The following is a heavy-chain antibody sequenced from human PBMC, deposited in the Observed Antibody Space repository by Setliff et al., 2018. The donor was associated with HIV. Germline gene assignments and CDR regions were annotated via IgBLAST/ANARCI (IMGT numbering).Heavy chain of an antibody. J-gene: IGHJ3*01. D-gene: IGHD3-3*01. V-gene: IGHV5-51*01. CDR3: ARRLLTRSGVALGAFDL. CDR2: IYPGDSDT. Sequence: GESLKISCQASGYSFTKFWIGWVRQMPGKGLEWMGLIYPGDSDTRYSPSFQGQVTISADKSTNTLFLHLGSLKASDTAMYYCARRLLTRSGVALGAFDLWGQGTMVTVSS. CDR1: GYSFTKFW.